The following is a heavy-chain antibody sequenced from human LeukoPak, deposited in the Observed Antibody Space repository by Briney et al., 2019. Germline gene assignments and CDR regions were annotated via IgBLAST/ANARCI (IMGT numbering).Heavy chain of an antibody. V-gene: IGHV3-7*01. CDR1: GFTFSGHS. D-gene: IGHD6-13*01. J-gene: IGHJ4*02. CDR3: GRVIAGAIDY. Sequence: PGGSLGLSCAASGFTFSGHSMTWVRQAPGKGLEWVANINLDGSERFYVDFVKGRFTISRDNAGNSMYLQMNSLRAEDKAVYYCGRVIAGAIDYWGQGTLVTVSS. CDR2: INLDGSER.